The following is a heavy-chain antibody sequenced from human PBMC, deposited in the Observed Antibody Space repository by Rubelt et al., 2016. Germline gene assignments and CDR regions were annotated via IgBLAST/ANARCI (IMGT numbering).Heavy chain of an antibody. D-gene: IGHD2-15*01. CDR3: AHSTYSAGRGFDP. J-gene: IGHJ5*02. CDR2: IYRDGDK. V-gene: IGHV2-5*02. Sequence: VAWIRQPPGKALEWLSVIYRDGDKRYSPFLESRLTITKDTSKNRVVLTMTDMDPVDTATYYCAHSTYSAGRGFDPWGQGTLVTVSS.